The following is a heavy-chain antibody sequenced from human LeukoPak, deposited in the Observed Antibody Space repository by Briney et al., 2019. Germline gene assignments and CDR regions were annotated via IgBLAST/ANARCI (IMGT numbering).Heavy chain of an antibody. CDR2: ISSDGGST. Sequence: GGSLRLSCAAAGFSFRSYAMHWVRQAPGRGLDYVSAISSDGGSTFYANSVKGRFIISRDNSKNTLYLQMGSPRPEDVDLYYCARAGSPHGAYDYWGQGTLVTVSS. V-gene: IGHV3-64*01. CDR1: GFSFRSYA. D-gene: IGHD1-26*01. J-gene: IGHJ4*02. CDR3: ARAGSPHGAYDY.